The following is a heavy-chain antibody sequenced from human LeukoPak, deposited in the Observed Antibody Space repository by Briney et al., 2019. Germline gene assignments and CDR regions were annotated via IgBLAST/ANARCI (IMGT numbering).Heavy chain of an antibody. CDR1: GFTFSSYG. CDR3: AKDLELWYFDY. D-gene: IGHD5-18*01. V-gene: IGHV3-30*18. Sequence: PGRSLRLSCAASGFTFSSYGMHWARQAPGKGLEWVAVISYDGSNKYYADSVKGRFTISRDNSKNTLYLQMNSLRAEDTAVYYCAKDLELWYFDYWGQGTLVTVSS. CDR2: ISYDGSNK. J-gene: IGHJ4*02.